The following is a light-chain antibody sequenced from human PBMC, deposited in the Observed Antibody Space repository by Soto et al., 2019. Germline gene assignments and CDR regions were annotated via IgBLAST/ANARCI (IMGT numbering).Light chain of an antibody. CDR2: GAS. Sequence: EIVLTQSPATLSLSPGERATLSCGAIQSVSSSYLAWYQQKPGQAPRLLTYGASNRATGIPDRFSGSGFGTEFTLTISSLQSEDFAVYYCQQYNNWPPYTFGQGTKVDIK. J-gene: IGKJ2*01. V-gene: IGKV3D-15*01. CDR1: QSVSSSY. CDR3: QQYNNWPPYT.